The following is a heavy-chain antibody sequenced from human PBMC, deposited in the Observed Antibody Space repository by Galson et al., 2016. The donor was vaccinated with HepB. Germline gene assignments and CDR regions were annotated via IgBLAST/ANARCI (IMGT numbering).Heavy chain of an antibody. CDR2: VSFGGST. J-gene: IGHJ4*02. Sequence: TLSLTCNVSGDSVSSSDYAWSWIRQRPGKALEWIGDVSFGGSTYYNSSLMSRLTIAVDTSKNQFSLKLSSVTAADTALYYCARVSRARTGRYYFDFWGQGTLVTISS. CDR3: ARVSRARTGRYYFDF. CDR1: GDSVSSSDYA. D-gene: IGHD1-1*01. V-gene: IGHV4-31*03.